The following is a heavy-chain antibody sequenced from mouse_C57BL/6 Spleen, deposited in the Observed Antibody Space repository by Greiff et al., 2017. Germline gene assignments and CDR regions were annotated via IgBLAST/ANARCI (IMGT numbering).Heavy chain of an antibody. CDR1: GYTFTSYW. Sequence: QVQLQQPGAELVRPGSSVKLSCKASGYTFTSYWMHWVKQRPIQGLEWIGNIDPSDSETHYNQKFKDKATLTVDKSSSTAYMQLSSLTSEDSAVYYCARGGSLGYAMDYWGQGTSVTVSS. CDR2: IDPSDSET. V-gene: IGHV1-52*01. CDR3: ARGGSLGYAMDY. J-gene: IGHJ4*01. D-gene: IGHD6-2*01.